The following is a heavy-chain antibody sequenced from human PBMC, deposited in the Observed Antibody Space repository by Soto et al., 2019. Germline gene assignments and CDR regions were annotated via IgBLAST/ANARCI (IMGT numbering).Heavy chain of an antibody. Sequence: SETLSLTCTVSGGSISSYYWSWIRQPPGKGLEWIGYIYYSGSTNYNPSLKSRVTISVDTSKNQFSLKLSSVTAADTAVYYCARSYGRYWGQGTLVTVSS. CDR3: ARSYGRY. J-gene: IGHJ4*02. CDR2: IYYSGST. V-gene: IGHV4-59*01. CDR1: GGSISSYY. D-gene: IGHD3-10*01.